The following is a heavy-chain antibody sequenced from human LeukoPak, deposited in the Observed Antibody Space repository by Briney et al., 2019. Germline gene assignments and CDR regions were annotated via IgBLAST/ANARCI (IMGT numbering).Heavy chain of an antibody. J-gene: IGHJ6*03. V-gene: IGHV3-21*04. CDR3: AKAVTATTSYMDV. Sequence: GGSLRLSCAASGFTFTTYSMNWVRQAPGKGPEWVSSISSTSSYVYYADSVRGRFTISRDNAKNSLYLQMNSLRTEDTALYYCAKAVTATTSYMDVWGKGTTVTVSS. D-gene: IGHD1-20*01. CDR1: GFTFTTYS. CDR2: ISSTSSYV.